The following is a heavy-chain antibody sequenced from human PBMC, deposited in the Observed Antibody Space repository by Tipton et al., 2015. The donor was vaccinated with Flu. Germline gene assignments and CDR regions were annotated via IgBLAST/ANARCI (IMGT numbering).Heavy chain of an antibody. CDR1: GGSISGSGYY. V-gene: IGHV4-39*07. Sequence: TLSLTCAVSGGSISGSGYYWGWIRQPPGKGLEWIGNFYYSGRIYYNSSLGSRVTISVDTSNTQLSLKLSSVTVADTAVYYCTRGRDYYDDSGPGYWGQGTLVTVSS. CDR3: TRGRDYYDDSGPGY. CDR2: FYYSGRI. D-gene: IGHD3-22*01. J-gene: IGHJ4*02.